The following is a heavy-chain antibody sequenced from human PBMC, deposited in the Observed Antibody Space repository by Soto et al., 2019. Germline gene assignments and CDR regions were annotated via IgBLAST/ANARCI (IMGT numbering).Heavy chain of an antibody. Sequence: SETLSLTCTVSGGSTSRSSFHWGWIRQPPGKGLEWIGSIYYSGRTYYSASLKSRVTISVDPSKNQFSLKLSSVTAAYTAVYYCARRERAAGTDWWFDPWGHGTLVTVS. CDR2: IYYSGRT. D-gene: IGHD6-13*01. J-gene: IGHJ5*02. V-gene: IGHV4-39*01. CDR3: ARRERAAGTDWWFDP. CDR1: GGSTSRSSFH.